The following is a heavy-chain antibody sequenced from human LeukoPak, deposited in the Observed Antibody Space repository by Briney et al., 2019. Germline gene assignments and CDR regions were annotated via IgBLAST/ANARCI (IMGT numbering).Heavy chain of an antibody. CDR3: AKDPRMTTVTTGFFDY. J-gene: IGHJ4*02. D-gene: IGHD4-17*01. CDR1: EFTFSTYA. V-gene: IGHV3-23*01. Sequence: GGSLRLSCAASEFTFSTYAVSWVRQAPGKGLEWVSTISGSGGSTYYADSVKGRFTISRDNSKNTLYLQMNSLRAEDTALYYCAKDPRMTTVTTGFFDYWGRGTLVTVSS. CDR2: ISGSGGST.